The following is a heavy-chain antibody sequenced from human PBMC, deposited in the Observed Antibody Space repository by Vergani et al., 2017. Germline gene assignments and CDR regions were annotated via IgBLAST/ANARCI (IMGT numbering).Heavy chain of an antibody. CDR1: GFTFSACP. D-gene: IGHD2-2*02. CDR3: ARAVTWRYCSSTSCYTGWFDP. V-gene: IGHV3-23*01. CDR2: ISARYPST. Sequence: EVQLLQSGGGVIQPGGSVRLSCAASGFTFSACPMTWVRQAPGKGLEWVSAISARYPSTYYADSVKGRFTISRDNSKNMLYLQMNSLRAEDTAVYYCARAVTWRYCSSTSCYTGWFDPWGQGTLVTVSS. J-gene: IGHJ5*02.